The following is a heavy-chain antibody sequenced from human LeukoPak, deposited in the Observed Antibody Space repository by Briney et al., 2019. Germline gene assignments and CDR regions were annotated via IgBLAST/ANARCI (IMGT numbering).Heavy chain of an antibody. V-gene: IGHV1-18*01. CDR1: GGTFSSYA. D-gene: IGHD3-22*01. CDR2: ISAYNGNT. CDR3: ARGRQLYDSSGHLLH. J-gene: IGHJ4*02. Sequence: GASVKVSCKASGGTFSSYAISWVRQAPGQGLEWMGWISAYNGNTNYAQRFQGRVTMTRDTSGSTAYMELSSLRYEDTAIYYCARGRQLYDSSGHLLHWGQGTLVTVSS.